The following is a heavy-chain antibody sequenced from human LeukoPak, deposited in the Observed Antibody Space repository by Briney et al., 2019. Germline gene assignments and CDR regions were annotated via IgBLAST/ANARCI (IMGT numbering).Heavy chain of an antibody. V-gene: IGHV3-30*04. CDR2: ISYDGSNK. J-gene: IGHJ3*02. D-gene: IGHD1-26*01. CDR1: GFTFSSYA. CDR3: ARDRAVGATANPGAFDI. Sequence: GGSLRLSCAASGFTFSSYAMHWVRQAPGKGLEWVAVISYDGSNKYYADSVKGRFTISRDNSKNTLYLQMNSLRAEDTAVYYCARDRAVGATANPGAFDIWGQGTMVTVPS.